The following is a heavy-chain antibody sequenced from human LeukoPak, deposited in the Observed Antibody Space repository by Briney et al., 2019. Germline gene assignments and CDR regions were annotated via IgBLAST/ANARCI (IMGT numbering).Heavy chain of an antibody. CDR1: GGSFSGYY. Sequence: SETLSLTCAVYGGSFSGYYWSWIRQPPGKGLEWIGEINHSGSTNYNPSLKSRVTISVDTSKNQFSLKLSSVTAADTAVYYCARSGPTDYYGSGSYYDHWGQGTLVTVSS. CDR2: INHSGST. D-gene: IGHD3-10*01. CDR3: ARSGPTDYYGSGSYYDH. J-gene: IGHJ4*02. V-gene: IGHV4-34*01.